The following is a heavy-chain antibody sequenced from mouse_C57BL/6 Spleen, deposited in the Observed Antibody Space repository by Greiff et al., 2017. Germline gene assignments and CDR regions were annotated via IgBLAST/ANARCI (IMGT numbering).Heavy chain of an antibody. CDR1: GFTFSDYY. Sequence: EVKVEESGGGLVQPGGSLKLSCAASGFTFSDYYMYWVRQTPEKRLEWVAYISNGGGSTYYPDTVKGRFTISRDNAKNTLYLQMSRLKSEDTAMYYCARHGYGSPYAMDYWGQGTSVTVSS. V-gene: IGHV5-12*01. J-gene: IGHJ4*01. CDR3: ARHGYGSPYAMDY. CDR2: ISNGGGST. D-gene: IGHD1-1*01.